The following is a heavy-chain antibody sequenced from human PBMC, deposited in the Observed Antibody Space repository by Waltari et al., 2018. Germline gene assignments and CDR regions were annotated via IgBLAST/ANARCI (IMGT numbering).Heavy chain of an antibody. CDR1: GGSFSGHH. D-gene: IGHD4-17*01. CDR3: ARGGVPDAYGDGSDYRNWFDP. CDR2: INSPGVT. Sequence: QVLLKEWGAGLSKPSATLSPTSAVSGGSFSGHHWTWTSQSPGKGLERLGEINSPGVTNYKASLKGRITILKDTSKNQFSLRLGSVTAADPAVYYCARGGVPDAYGDGSDYRNWFDPWGQGILVTVSS. V-gene: IGHV4-34*01. J-gene: IGHJ5*02.